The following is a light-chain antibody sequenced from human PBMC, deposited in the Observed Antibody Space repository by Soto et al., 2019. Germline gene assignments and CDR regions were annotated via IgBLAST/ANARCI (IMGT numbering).Light chain of an antibody. CDR1: SSDVGGYNY. Sequence: QSVLTQPRSVSGSPGQSVTISCTGTSSDVGGYNYVSWYQQHPGKAPKLMIYDVSKRPSGVPDRFSGSKSGNTVSLTISGLQAEDEADYYCCSYAGSYTFDVFGTGTKLTVL. V-gene: IGLV2-11*01. CDR2: DVS. CDR3: CSYAGSYTFDV. J-gene: IGLJ1*01.